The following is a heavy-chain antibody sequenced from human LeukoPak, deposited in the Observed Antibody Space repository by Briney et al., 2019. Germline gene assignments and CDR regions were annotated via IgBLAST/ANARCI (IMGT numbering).Heavy chain of an antibody. Sequence: SETLSLTCTVSGGSISSYYWSWIRQPPGKGLEWIGYIYYSGSTNYNPSLKSRVTISVDTSKNQFSLKLSSVTAADTAVYYCARDSGTYYDFWSGSYGFDPWGQGTLVTVSS. CDR3: ARDSGTYYDFWSGSYGFDP. CDR2: IYYSGST. D-gene: IGHD3-3*01. J-gene: IGHJ5*02. CDR1: GGSISSYY. V-gene: IGHV4-59*01.